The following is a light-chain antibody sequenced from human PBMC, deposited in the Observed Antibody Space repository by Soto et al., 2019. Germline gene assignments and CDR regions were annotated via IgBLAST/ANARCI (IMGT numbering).Light chain of an antibody. CDR2: KAS. CDR3: QQYNSYLYT. Sequence: DIQMTQSPSTLSASVGDRVTITCRASQSISTWLAWYQQIPGKAPKLLISKASTLESGVPSRFSGKGSGTEFTLTISSLQPDDFATYYFQQYNSYLYTFGQGTKLEIK. V-gene: IGKV1-5*03. CDR1: QSISTW. J-gene: IGKJ2*01.